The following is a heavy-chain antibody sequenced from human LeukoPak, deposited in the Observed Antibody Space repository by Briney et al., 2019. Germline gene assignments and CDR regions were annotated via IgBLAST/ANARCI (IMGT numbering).Heavy chain of an antibody. Sequence: VGALTLSYPLSGVTLSEYGMSWGRPAPGKELKWVAGISGSGGSTNYADSVKGRFTISRDNPKNTLYLQMNILRAEDTAVYFCAKRGVVIRVILVGFHKEAYYFDSWGQGALVTVSS. CDR2: ISGSGGST. V-gene: IGHV3-23*01. J-gene: IGHJ4*02. CDR1: GVTLSEYG. CDR3: AKRGVVIRVILVGFHKEAYYFDS. D-gene: IGHD3-22*01.